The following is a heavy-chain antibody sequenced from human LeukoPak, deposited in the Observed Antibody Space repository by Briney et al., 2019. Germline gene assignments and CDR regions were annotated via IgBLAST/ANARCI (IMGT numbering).Heavy chain of an antibody. Sequence: GGSLRLSCAASGFTFSSYGMHWVRQAPGKGLEWVAVIWYDGSNKYYADSVKGRFTISRDNSKNTLYLQMNSLRAEDTAVYYCARQQVYYYDSSGSYDYWGQGTLVTVSS. CDR1: GFTFSSYG. J-gene: IGHJ4*02. D-gene: IGHD3-22*01. V-gene: IGHV3-33*01. CDR2: IWYDGSNK. CDR3: ARQQVYYYDSSGSYDY.